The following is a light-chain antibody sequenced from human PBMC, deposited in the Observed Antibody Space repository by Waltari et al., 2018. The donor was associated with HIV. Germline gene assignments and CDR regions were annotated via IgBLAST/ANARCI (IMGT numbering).Light chain of an antibody. CDR1: SSNIGSNP. J-gene: IGLJ1*01. Sequence: QSVLTQPPSASGTPGQMVTIPCSGSSSNIGSNPINWYQQLPGTAPKLLIYSNNQWPSGVPDRFSGSKSGTSASLAISGLQSEDEADYYCAAWDDSLHGYVFGSGTKVTVL. V-gene: IGLV1-44*01. CDR2: SNN. CDR3: AAWDDSLHGYV.